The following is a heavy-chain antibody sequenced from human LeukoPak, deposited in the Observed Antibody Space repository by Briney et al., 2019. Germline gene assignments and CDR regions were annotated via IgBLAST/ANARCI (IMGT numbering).Heavy chain of an antibody. J-gene: IGHJ4*02. CDR3: ARDNPPDY. V-gene: IGHV3-7*03. Sequence: GGSLRLSCAASGFTFSGFSMSWVRQAPGKGLEWVANIKQDGSEKSYVESVRGRFTISRDNAKNSLYLQLNSLRAEDTALYYCARDNPPDYWGQGTLVTVSS. CDR2: IKQDGSEK. CDR1: GFTFSGFS.